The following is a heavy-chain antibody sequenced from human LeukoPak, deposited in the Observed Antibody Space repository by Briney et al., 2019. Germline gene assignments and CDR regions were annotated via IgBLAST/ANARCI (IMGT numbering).Heavy chain of an antibody. CDR2: LFYSGAT. V-gene: IGHV4-39*01. Sequence: PSETPSLTCTVSGGSISSNDYYWAWIRQPPGKDLEWIGSLFYSGATYYNPSLRTRVTMSVDTSKNQFSLRVTAVTAADTAVYYCARVRRSTYDYAARYFDSWGQGTLVTVSS. CDR1: GGSISSNDYY. J-gene: IGHJ4*02. D-gene: IGHD3-16*01. CDR3: ARVRRSTYDYAARYFDS.